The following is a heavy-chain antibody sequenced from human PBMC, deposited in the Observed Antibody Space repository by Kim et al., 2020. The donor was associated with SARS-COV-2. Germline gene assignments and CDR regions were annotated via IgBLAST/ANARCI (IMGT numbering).Heavy chain of an antibody. V-gene: IGHV3-30*18. CDR3: AKDLGRWLLGLDDY. D-gene: IGHD1-26*01. J-gene: IGHJ4*02. CDR2: ISYDGSNK. CDR1: GFTFSSYG. Sequence: GGSLRLSCAASGFTFSSYGMHWVRQAPGKGLEWVAVISYDGSNKYYADSVKGRFTISRDNSKNTLYLQMNSLRAEDTAVYYCAKDLGRWLLGLDDYWGQGTLVTVSS.